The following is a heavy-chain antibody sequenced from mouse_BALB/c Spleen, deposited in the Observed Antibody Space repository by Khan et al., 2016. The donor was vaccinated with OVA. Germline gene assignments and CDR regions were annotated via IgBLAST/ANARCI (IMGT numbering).Heavy chain of an antibody. CDR1: GDSITSGF. Sequence: EVQLVESGPSLVKPSQTLSLTCSITGDSITSGFWNWIRKFPGNKFEYMGYVTYSGNTYYNPSLKSRISTTRDTSKSQYYLQLNSVTTEDTATYFCARTYGSWAMDYWGQGTSVTVSS. V-gene: IGHV3-8*02. D-gene: IGHD1-1*01. CDR3: ARTYGSWAMDY. J-gene: IGHJ4*01. CDR2: VTYSGNT.